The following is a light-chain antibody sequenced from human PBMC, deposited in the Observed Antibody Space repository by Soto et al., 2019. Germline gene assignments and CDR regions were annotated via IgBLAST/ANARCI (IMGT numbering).Light chain of an antibody. Sequence: VLTQSPGTLCLSPGERATLSCRASQSVTSSYLAWYQQKPGQAPRLLIYGASSRATGIPDRFSGSGSGTDFTLTISRLEPEDFAVYYCQQYGGSPPLTFGGGTTVEIK. CDR2: GAS. CDR1: QSVTSSY. J-gene: IGKJ4*01. CDR3: QQYGGSPPLT. V-gene: IGKV3-20*01.